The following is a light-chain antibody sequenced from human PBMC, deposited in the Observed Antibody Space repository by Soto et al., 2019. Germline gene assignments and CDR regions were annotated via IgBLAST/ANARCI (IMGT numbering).Light chain of an antibody. Sequence: QSALTQPPSASGSPGQSVTISCTGTSSDVGGYNYVSWYQQHPGKAPKLMIYEVSKRPSGVPDRFSGSKSGNTASLTVSGLHAEEEADYYCSSYAGSNNYVVFGGGTKVTVL. V-gene: IGLV2-8*01. J-gene: IGLJ2*01. CDR1: SSDVGGYNY. CDR3: SSYAGSNNYVV. CDR2: EVS.